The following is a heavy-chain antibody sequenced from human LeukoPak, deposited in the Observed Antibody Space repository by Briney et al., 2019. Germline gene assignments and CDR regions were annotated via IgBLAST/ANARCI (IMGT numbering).Heavy chain of an antibody. J-gene: IGHJ4*02. Sequence: SVKVSCKASGGTFSSYAISWVRQAPGQGLEWMGRIIPIFGTANYAQKFQGRVTITTDESTSTAYKELSSLRSEDTAVYYCATPAAYCGGDCYAYFDYWGQGTLVTVSS. CDR3: ATPAAYCGGDCYAYFDY. CDR2: IIPIFGTA. V-gene: IGHV1-69*05. CDR1: GGTFSSYA. D-gene: IGHD2-21*02.